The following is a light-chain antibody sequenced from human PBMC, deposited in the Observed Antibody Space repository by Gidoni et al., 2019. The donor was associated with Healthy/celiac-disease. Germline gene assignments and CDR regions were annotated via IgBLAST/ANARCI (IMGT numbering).Light chain of an antibody. Sequence: EIVFTQSPATLSLSPGERATLSCRASQSVSSYLSCYQQKPGQAPRLLIYDASNRATGIPARFSGSGAGTDFTLTISSLEPEDFAVYYCQKRSNWPTINFGKGTRREMK. CDR2: DAS. J-gene: IGKJ5*01. CDR1: QSVSSY. V-gene: IGKV3-11*01. CDR3: QKRSNWPTIN.